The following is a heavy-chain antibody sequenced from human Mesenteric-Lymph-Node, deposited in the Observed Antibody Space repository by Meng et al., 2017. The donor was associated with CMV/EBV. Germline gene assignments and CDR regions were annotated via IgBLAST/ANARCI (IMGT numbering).Heavy chain of an antibody. J-gene: IGHJ4*02. CDR3: ARSLFGGYCSSTSCYGRGFDY. CDR1: GYY. D-gene: IGHD2-2*01. V-gene: IGHV4-34*01. Sequence: GYYWRLIRQPPGKGLEWIGAINHSGSTNYNPSLKSRVTISVDTSKNQFSLKLSSVTAADTAVYYCARSLFGGYCSSTSCYGRGFDYWGQGTLVTVSS. CDR2: INHSGST.